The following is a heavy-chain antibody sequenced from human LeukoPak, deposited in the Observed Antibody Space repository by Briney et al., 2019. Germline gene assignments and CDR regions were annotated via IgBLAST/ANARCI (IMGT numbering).Heavy chain of an antibody. Sequence: SETLSLTCTVSGDSISSSSYYWGWIRQPPGKGLEWIGSIYYTGSTYYNPSLKSRVTISVDTSKNHFSLKLSSVTAADTAVYYCARDWLLHFDYWGQGTLVTVSS. CDR3: ARDWLLHFDY. V-gene: IGHV4-39*02. D-gene: IGHD3-22*01. CDR1: GDSISSSSYY. CDR2: IYYTGST. J-gene: IGHJ4*02.